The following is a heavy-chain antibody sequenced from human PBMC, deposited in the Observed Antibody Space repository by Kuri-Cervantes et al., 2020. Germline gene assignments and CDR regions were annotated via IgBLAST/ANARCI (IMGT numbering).Heavy chain of an antibody. J-gene: IGHJ1*01. V-gene: IGHV3-53*01. CDR3: AKDGHPIVVVTAIFQH. CDR1: GFTVSSNY. Sequence: GGSLRLSCAASGFTVSSNYMSWVRQAPGKGLEWVSVIYSGGSTYYADSVKGRFTISRDNSKNTLYLQMNSLRAEDTAVYYCAKDGHPIVVVTAIFQHWGQGTLVTVSS. CDR2: IYSGGST. D-gene: IGHD2-21*02.